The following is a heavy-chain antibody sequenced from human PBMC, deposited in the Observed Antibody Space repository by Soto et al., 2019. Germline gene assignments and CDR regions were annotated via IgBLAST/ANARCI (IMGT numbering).Heavy chain of an antibody. Sequence: EVQLVESGGGLVKPGGSLRLSCAASGFTFSNAWMNWVRQAPGKGLEWVGRIKSKTDGGTTDYAAPVKGRFTISRDDSKNTLYLQMNSLKTEDTAVYYCTTNYGGNGREGDFDYWGQGTLVTVSS. J-gene: IGHJ4*02. V-gene: IGHV3-15*07. CDR2: IKSKTDGGTT. CDR1: GFTFSNAW. CDR3: TTNYGGNGREGDFDY. D-gene: IGHD4-17*01.